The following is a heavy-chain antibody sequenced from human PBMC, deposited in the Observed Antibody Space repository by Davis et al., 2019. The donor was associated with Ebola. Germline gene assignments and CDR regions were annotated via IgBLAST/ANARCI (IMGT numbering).Heavy chain of an antibody. Sequence: GESLKISCAASGFTFSSYAMHWVRQAPGKGLEWVAVISYDGSNKYYADSVKGRFTISRDNSKNTLYLQMNSLRAEDTAVYYCAKADTYSSGWCEEDYFDYWGQGTLVTVSS. CDR1: GFTFSSYA. D-gene: IGHD6-19*01. CDR2: ISYDGSNK. CDR3: AKADTYSSGWCEEDYFDY. J-gene: IGHJ4*02. V-gene: IGHV3-30-3*01.